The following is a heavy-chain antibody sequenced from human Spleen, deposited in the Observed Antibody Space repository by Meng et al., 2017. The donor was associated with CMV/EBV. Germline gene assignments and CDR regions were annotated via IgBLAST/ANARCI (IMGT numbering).Heavy chain of an antibody. J-gene: IGHJ4*02. Sequence: GESLKISCAASGFTFSNYAMTWVRQAPGKGLEWVSSISGTGGTTYYADSVKGRFTISRDNAKNSLYLQMNSLRAEDTAVYYCARDYSETGGNDYWGQGTLVTVSS. CDR2: ISGTGGTT. CDR1: GFTFSNYA. V-gene: IGHV3-23*01. D-gene: IGHD3-22*01. CDR3: ARDYSETGGNDY.